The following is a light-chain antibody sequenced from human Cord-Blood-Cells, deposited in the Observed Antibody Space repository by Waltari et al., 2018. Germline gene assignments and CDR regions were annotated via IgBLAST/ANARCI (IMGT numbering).Light chain of an antibody. V-gene: IGKV1-5*03. J-gene: IGKJ2*01. CDR2: KAS. Sequence: DIQMTQSPSTLSASVGARVTITCRASQSLSSWLAWYQQKPGKAHNLPYYKASSLERGVPSRFSGRGSGTEFTLTISSLQPDDFATYYCQQYNSYSPVTFGQGTKLEIK. CDR1: QSLSSW. CDR3: QQYNSYSPVT.